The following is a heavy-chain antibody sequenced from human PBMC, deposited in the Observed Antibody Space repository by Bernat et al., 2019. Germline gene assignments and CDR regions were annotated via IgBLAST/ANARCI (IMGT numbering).Heavy chain of an antibody. J-gene: IGHJ6*02. V-gene: IGHV3-30*18. D-gene: IGHD1/OR15-1a*01. CDR2: ISDDGSNK. Sequence: QVQLVESGGGVVQPGRSLRLSCAASGFTFSSYGMHWVRQAPGKGLEWVAVISDDGSNKYYADSVKGRFSISRDNSKNTLYLQMNSLRAEDTAVYYCTKERRVWNNYYGMDVWGQGTTVTVSS. CDR3: TKERRVWNNYYGMDV. CDR1: GFTFSSYG.